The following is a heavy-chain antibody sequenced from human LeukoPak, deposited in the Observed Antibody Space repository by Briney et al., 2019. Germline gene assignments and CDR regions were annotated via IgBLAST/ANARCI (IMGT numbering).Heavy chain of an antibody. CDR3: ARHYGP. D-gene: IGHD3-10*01. Sequence: SETLSFTCTVSGGSISSYYWSWIRQPPGKGLEWIGYIYYSGSTNYNPSLKSRVTISVDTSKNQFSLKLSSVTAADTAVYYCARHYGPWGQGTLVTVSS. CDR1: GGSISSYY. V-gene: IGHV4-59*08. CDR2: IYYSGST. J-gene: IGHJ5*02.